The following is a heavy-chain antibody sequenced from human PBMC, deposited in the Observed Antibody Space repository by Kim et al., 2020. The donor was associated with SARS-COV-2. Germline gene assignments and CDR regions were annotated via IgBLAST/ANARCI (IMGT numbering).Heavy chain of an antibody. CDR2: IYYSGST. V-gene: IGHV4-59*01. J-gene: IGHJ6*02. CDR3: ARDLGNYDILTGYEPYGMDV. Sequence: SETLSLTCTVSGGSISSYYWSWIRQPPGKGLEWIGYIYYSGSTNYNPSLKSRVTISVDTSKNQFSLKLSSVTAADTAVYYCARDLGNYDILTGYEPYGMDVWGQGATVTVSS. D-gene: IGHD3-9*01. CDR1: GGSISSYY.